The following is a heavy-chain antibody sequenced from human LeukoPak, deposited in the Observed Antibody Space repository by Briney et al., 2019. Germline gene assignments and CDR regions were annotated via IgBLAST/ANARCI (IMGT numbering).Heavy chain of an antibody. J-gene: IGHJ6*02. D-gene: IGHD2-2*01. V-gene: IGHV4-34*01. Sequence: SETLSLTCAVYGGSFSGYYWSWIRQPPGKGLEWIGEINHSGSTNYDPSLKSRVTISVDTSKNQSYLKLSSVTAADTAVYYCARGRYCSSTSCYVGAYYYYGMDVWGQGTTVTVSS. CDR1: GGSFSGYY. CDR2: INHSGST. CDR3: ARGRYCSSTSCYVGAYYYYGMDV.